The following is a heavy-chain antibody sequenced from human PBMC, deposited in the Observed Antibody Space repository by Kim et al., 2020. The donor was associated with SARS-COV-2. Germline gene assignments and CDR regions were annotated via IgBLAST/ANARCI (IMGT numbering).Heavy chain of an antibody. V-gene: IGHV3-11*06. CDR3: ARLTGGEWELLPDY. D-gene: IGHD1-26*01. Sequence: GGSLRLSCAASGFTFSDYYMSWIRQAPGKGLEWVSYISSSSSYTNYADSVKGRFTISRDNAKNSLYLQMNSLRAEDTAVYYCARLTGGEWELLPDYWGQGTLVTVSS. J-gene: IGHJ4*02. CDR2: ISSSSSYT. CDR1: GFTFSDYY.